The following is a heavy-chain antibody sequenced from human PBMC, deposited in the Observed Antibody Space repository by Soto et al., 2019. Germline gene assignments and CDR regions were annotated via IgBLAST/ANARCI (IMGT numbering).Heavy chain of an antibody. V-gene: IGHV1-69*08. CDR1: GGTFSSYT. J-gene: IGHJ6*03. D-gene: IGHD3-10*01. CDR3: ARDTMVRGVISDYYYYMDV. Sequence: QVQLVQSGAEVKKPGSSVKVSCTASGGTFSSYTISWVRQAPGQGLEWMGRIIPILGIANYAQKFQGRVTITADKSTSTAYMELSSLRSEDTAVYYCARDTMVRGVISDYYYYMDVWGKGTTVTVSS. CDR2: IIPILGIA.